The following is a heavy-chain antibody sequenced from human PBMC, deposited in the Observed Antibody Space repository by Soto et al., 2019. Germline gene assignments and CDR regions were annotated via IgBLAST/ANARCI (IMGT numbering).Heavy chain of an antibody. CDR2: INHSGST. CDR1: GGSFSGYY. J-gene: IGHJ5*02. Sequence: SETLSLTCAVYGGSFSGYYWSWIRQPPGKGLEWIGEINHSGSTNYNPSLKSRVTISVDTSKNQFSLKLSSVTAADTAVYYCARGLSSGYYLENWFDPWGQGTLVTVSS. V-gene: IGHV4-34*01. D-gene: IGHD3-22*01. CDR3: ARGLSSGYYLENWFDP.